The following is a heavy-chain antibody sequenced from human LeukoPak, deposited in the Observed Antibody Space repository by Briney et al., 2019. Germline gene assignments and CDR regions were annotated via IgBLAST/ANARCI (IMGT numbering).Heavy chain of an antibody. Sequence: GESLRLSCAASGFTFSSYSMNWVRQAPGKGLEWVGRIKSKTDGGTTDTAAPVKGRFTISRDDSKNTLYLQMNSLKTEDTAVYYCTTRVYDFWSGYYSIGWFDPWGQGTLVTVSS. CDR1: GFTFSSYS. J-gene: IGHJ5*02. D-gene: IGHD3-3*01. CDR3: TTRVYDFWSGYYSIGWFDP. CDR2: IKSKTDGGTT. V-gene: IGHV3-15*01.